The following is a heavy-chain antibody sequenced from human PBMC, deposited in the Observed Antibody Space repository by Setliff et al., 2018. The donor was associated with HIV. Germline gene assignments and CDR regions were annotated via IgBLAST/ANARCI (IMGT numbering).Heavy chain of an antibody. CDR3: ASEPIAVAGTGRAPVLLY. D-gene: IGHD6-19*01. J-gene: IGHJ4*01. CDR1: GGTFSSYA. V-gene: IGHV1-3*01. Sequence: ASVKVSCKASGGTFSSYAMHWVRQAPGQRLEWMGWINAGNGNTKYSQKFQGRVTITRDTSASTAYMELSSLRSEDTAVYYCASEPIAVAGTGRAPVLLYWGQGTLVTVS. CDR2: INAGNGNT.